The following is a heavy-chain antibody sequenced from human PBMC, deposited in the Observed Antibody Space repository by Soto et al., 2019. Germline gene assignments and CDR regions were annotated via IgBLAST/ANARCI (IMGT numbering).Heavy chain of an antibody. D-gene: IGHD3-10*01. CDR1: GFTFSGYG. CDR3: VRDGVASRHFYGFFDY. Sequence: QVQLVESGGGVVQPGRSLRLSCAATGFTFSGYGMHWVRQAPGKGLEWVAVVRHDGSNIHYADFVKGRFTISRDNSKNTLDLQMNSLRAEDTAVYYCVRDGVASRHFYGFFDYWVQGTLVTVSS. V-gene: IGHV3-33*01. J-gene: IGHJ4*02. CDR2: VRHDGSNI.